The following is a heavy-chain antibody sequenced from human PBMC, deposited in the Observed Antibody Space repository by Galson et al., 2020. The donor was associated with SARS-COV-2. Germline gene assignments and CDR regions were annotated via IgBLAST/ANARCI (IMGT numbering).Heavy chain of an antibody. CDR1: GGSISSGGHY. Sequence: PSETLSLTCTVSGGSISSGGHYWSWIRQHPGKGLEWIGYIYYSGSTYYNPSLKSRVTISVDTSKNQFSLKLSSVTAADTAVYYCARADTEGSIAALYGMDVWGQGTTVTVSS. CDR2: IYYSGST. D-gene: IGHD6-6*01. CDR3: ARADTEGSIAALYGMDV. V-gene: IGHV4-31*03. J-gene: IGHJ6*02.